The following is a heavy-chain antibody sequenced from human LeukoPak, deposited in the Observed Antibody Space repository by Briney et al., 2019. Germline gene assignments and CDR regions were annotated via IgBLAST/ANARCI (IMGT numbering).Heavy chain of an antibody. Sequence: GGSLRLSCAASGFTFSGYEMNWVRQAPGKGLEWVSYISSSGSTIYYADSVKGRFTISRDNAKNSLYLQMNSLRAEDTAVYYCASLAVAGDYFDYWGQGTLVTVSS. D-gene: IGHD6-19*01. CDR3: ASLAVAGDYFDY. CDR2: ISSSGSTI. CDR1: GFTFSGYE. J-gene: IGHJ4*02. V-gene: IGHV3-48*03.